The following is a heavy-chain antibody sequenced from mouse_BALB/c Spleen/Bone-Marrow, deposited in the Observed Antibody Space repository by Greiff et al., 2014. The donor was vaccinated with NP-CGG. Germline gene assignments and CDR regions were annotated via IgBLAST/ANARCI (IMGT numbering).Heavy chain of an antibody. V-gene: IGHV1S22*01. CDR1: GYTFTSYW. J-gene: IGHJ3*01. Sequence: LQQPGSELVRPGASVKLSCKASGYTFTSYWMHWVKQRPGQGLEWIGNIYPGSGSTNYDEKFKSKATLTVDTSSSTAHMRLSSLTSEDSAVYYCTRGGVYYDYDGAWFAYWGQGTLVTVSA. CDR2: IYPGSGST. CDR3: TRGGVYYDYDGAWFAY. D-gene: IGHD2-4*01.